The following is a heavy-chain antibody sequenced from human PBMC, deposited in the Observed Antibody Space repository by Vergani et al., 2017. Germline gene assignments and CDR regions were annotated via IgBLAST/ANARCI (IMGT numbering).Heavy chain of an antibody. V-gene: IGHV1-2*02. CDR1: GYTFTGYY. CDR2: INPNSGGT. J-gene: IGHJ4*02. D-gene: IGHD3-9*01. CDR3: ARDSGLARLVTHTIDY. Sequence: QVQLVQSGAEVKKPGASVKVSCKASGYTFTGYYMHWVRQAPGQGLEWMGWINPNSGGTNYAQKFQGRVTMTRDTSISTAYIELSRLRSDATAVYYCARDSGLARLVTHTIDYWGQGTLVTVSS.